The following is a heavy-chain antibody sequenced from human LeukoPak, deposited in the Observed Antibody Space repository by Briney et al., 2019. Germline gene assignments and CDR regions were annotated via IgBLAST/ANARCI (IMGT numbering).Heavy chain of an antibody. D-gene: IGHD4-17*01. CDR1: GGPLCYYH. CDR2: IYYSGST. CDR3: ARDQNDYGFDY. J-gene: IGHJ4*02. V-gene: IGHV4-59*06. Sequence: NSAEPLSLTCSVSGGPLCYYHWGGIRQPPGKGLEWIGYIYYSGSTYYNPSLKSRVTISVDTSKNQFSLKLSSVTAADTAVYYCARDQNDYGFDYWGQGTLVTVSS.